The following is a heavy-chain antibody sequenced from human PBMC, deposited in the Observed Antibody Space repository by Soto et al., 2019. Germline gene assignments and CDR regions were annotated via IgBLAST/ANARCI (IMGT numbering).Heavy chain of an antibody. V-gene: IGHV3-48*02. Sequence: PAGSLRLSCAASGFTFSSYSMNWVRQAPGKGLEWVSYISSSSSTIYYADSVKGRFTISRNNAKNSLYLQMNSPRDEDTAVYYCARNSEHYYYGMDVWGQGTTVTVSS. D-gene: IGHD1-26*01. CDR2: ISSSSSTI. CDR3: ARNSEHYYYGMDV. J-gene: IGHJ6*02. CDR1: GFTFSSYS.